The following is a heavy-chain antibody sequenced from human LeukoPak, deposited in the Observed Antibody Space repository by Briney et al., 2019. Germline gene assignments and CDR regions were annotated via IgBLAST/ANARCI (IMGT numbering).Heavy chain of an antibody. J-gene: IGHJ3*02. CDR1: GGSISSYY. D-gene: IGHD5-24*01. V-gene: IGHV4-59*01. CDR3: ARSKARWLQPDDAFDI. Sequence: SETLSLTCTVSGGSISSYYWSWIRQPPGKGLEWIGYIYYSGSTNYNPSLKSRVTISVDTSKNQFSLKLSSVTAADTAVYYCARSKARWLQPDDAFDIWGQGTMVTVS. CDR2: IYYSGST.